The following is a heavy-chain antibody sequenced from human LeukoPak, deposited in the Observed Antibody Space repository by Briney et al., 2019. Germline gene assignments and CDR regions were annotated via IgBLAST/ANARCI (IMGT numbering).Heavy chain of an antibody. J-gene: IGHJ5*02. CDR2: IYSGGST. V-gene: IGHV3-66*01. CDR3: ARDLRYSSSWFGKGDP. CDR1: GFTVSSNY. D-gene: IGHD6-13*01. Sequence: GGSLRLSCAASGFTVSSNYMSWVRQAPGKGLEWVSVIYSGGSTYYADSVKGRFTISRDNSKNTLYLQMNSLRAEDTAVYYCARDLRYSSSWFGKGDPWGQGTLVTVSS.